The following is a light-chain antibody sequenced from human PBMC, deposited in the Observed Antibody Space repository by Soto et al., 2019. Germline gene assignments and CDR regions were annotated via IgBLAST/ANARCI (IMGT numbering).Light chain of an antibody. CDR2: EGS. CDR1: SSDIGSHNL. J-gene: IGLJ2*01. Sequence: QSALTQPASVSGSPGQSITISCTGTSSDIGSHNLVSWYHQHPGKAPKLMVYEGSKRPSGVSNRFSGSKSGNTASLTISGLQSEDEADYYCCSYAATSTPVVLGGGTKLTVL. CDR3: CSYAATSTPVV. V-gene: IGLV2-23*01.